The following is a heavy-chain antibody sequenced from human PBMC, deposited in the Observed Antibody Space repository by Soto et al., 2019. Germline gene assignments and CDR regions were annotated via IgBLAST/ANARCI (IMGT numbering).Heavy chain of an antibody. CDR2: INHSGST. CDR3: ARGKVEFPNYYGSGSWKYYFDY. V-gene: IGHV4-34*01. Sequence: QVQLQQWGAGLLKPSETLSLTCAVYGGSFSGYYWSWIRQPPGKGLEWIGEINHSGSTNYNPSLKSRVTISVDTSKNQFSLKLSSVTAADTAVYYCARGKVEFPNYYGSGSWKYYFDYWGQGTLVTVSS. CDR1: GGSFSGYY. D-gene: IGHD3-10*01. J-gene: IGHJ4*02.